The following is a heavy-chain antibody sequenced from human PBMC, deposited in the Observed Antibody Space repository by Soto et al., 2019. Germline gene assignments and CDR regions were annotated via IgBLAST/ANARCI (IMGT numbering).Heavy chain of an antibody. CDR2: ISGSGGST. V-gene: IGHV3-23*01. Sequence: SLRLSCAASGFTFSSYAMSWVRQAPGKGLEWVSAISGSGGSTYYADSVKGRFTISRDNSKNTLYLQMNSLRAEDTAVYYCAKGGRIVVVVAATNPLDYWGQGTLVTVSS. CDR3: AKGGRIVVVVAATNPLDY. D-gene: IGHD2-15*01. J-gene: IGHJ4*02. CDR1: GFTFSSYA.